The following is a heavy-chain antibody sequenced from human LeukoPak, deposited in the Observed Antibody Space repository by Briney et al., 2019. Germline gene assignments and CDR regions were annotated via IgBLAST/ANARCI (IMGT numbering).Heavy chain of an antibody. D-gene: IGHD3-10*01. J-gene: IGHJ6*03. V-gene: IGHV1-8*01. Sequence: GASVKVSCKASGYTFTSHDINWVRQATGQGLEWMGWMNPNSGNTGYAQRFQGRVTMTRNTSISTAYMELSSLRSEDTAVYYCARGGEDGSGSYSSYYYYYYMDVWGKGTTVTISS. CDR3: ARGGEDGSGSYSSYYYYYYMDV. CDR2: MNPNSGNT. CDR1: GYTFTSHD.